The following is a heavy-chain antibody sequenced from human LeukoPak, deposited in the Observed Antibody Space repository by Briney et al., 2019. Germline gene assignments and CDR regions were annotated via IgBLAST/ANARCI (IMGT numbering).Heavy chain of an antibody. J-gene: IGHJ4*02. V-gene: IGHV4-59*12. Sequence: SETQSLTCTVSSGSISSYYWSWIRQPPGKGLEWIGYIYYSGSTNYNPSLKSRVTISVDTSKNQFSLKLSSVTAADTAVYYCARGRYYFDYWGQGTLVTVSS. CDR2: IYYSGST. CDR3: ARGRYYFDY. CDR1: SGSISSYY.